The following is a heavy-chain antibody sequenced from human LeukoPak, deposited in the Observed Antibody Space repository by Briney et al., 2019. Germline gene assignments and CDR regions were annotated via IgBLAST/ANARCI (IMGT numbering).Heavy chain of an antibody. Sequence: GGSLRLSCAASGFTFSSYAMSWVRQASGKGLEWVSAISGSGGSTYYADSVKGRFTISRDNSKNTLYLQMNSLRAEDTAVYYCAGRKWIQLWLFDYWGQGTLVTVSS. CDR2: ISGSGGST. D-gene: IGHD5-18*01. V-gene: IGHV3-23*01. CDR3: AGRKWIQLWLFDY. J-gene: IGHJ4*02. CDR1: GFTFSSYA.